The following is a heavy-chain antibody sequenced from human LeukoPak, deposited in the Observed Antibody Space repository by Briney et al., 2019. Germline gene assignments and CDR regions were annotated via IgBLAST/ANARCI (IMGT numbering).Heavy chain of an antibody. J-gene: IGHJ4*02. V-gene: IGHV3-53*05. CDR2: IYSGGST. Sequence: PGGSLRLSCAASGFTVSSNYMSWVRQAPGKGLEWVSVIYSGGSTYYADSVKGRFTISRDNSKNTLYLQMNSLRAEDTAVYYCARGLGYCSSTSCYKWDMYYFDYSGQGTLVTVSS. D-gene: IGHD2-2*02. CDR1: GFTVSSNY. CDR3: ARGLGYCSSTSCYKWDMYYFDY.